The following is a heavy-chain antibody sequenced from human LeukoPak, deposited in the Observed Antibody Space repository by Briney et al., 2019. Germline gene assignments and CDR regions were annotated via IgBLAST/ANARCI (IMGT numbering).Heavy chain of an antibody. V-gene: IGHV4-34*01. J-gene: IGHJ4*02. CDR2: INHSGST. D-gene: IGHD6-19*01. CDR3: AREVFGWYSFDY. Sequence: PSETLSLTCAVYGGSFSGYYWSWIRQRPGKGLEWIGEINHSGSTNYNPSLKSRVTISVDTSKNQFSLKLSSVTAADTAVYYCAREVFGWYSFDYWGQGTLVTVSS. CDR1: GGSFSGYY.